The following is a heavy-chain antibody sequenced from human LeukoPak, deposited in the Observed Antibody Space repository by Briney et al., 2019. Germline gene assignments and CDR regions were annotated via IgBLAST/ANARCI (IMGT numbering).Heavy chain of an antibody. Sequence: SQTLSLTCEVSGDSISSGSYYWTWIRQPAGKGLEWIGRIYSSGGTTYNPSLKSRVTISVDTSKNQFSLKLSSVTAADTAVYYCARGSFHGDYDFDYWGQGTLVTVSS. J-gene: IGHJ4*02. CDR1: GDSISSGSYY. V-gene: IGHV4-61*02. CDR3: ARGSFHGDYDFDY. D-gene: IGHD4-17*01. CDR2: IYSSGGT.